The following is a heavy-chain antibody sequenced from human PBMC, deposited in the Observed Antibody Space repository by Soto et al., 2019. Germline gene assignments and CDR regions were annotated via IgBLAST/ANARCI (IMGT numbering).Heavy chain of an antibody. CDR1: GGTFSSYA. CDR3: ARSGIVVVPAASDLYYYYGMDV. D-gene: IGHD2-2*01. V-gene: IGHV1-69*06. CDR2: IIPIFGTA. Sequence: ASVKVSCKASGGTFSSYAISWVRQAPGQGLEWMGGIIPIFGTANYAQKFQGRVTITADKSTSTAYMELSSLRSEDTAVYYCARSGIVVVPAASDLYYYYGMDVWGQGTTVTVSS. J-gene: IGHJ6*02.